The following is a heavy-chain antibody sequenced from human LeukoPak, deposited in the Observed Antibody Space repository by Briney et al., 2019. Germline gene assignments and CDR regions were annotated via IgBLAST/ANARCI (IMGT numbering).Heavy chain of an antibody. Sequence: SETLSLTCTVSGGSITSYYWSWIRQPPGKGLEWIGYINYRGSTDYNPSLKSRVTISVDTSKNHFSLKLNSVTAADPAVYFCARRENYGSGSYFFDYWGQGTLVTVSS. V-gene: IGHV4-59*08. J-gene: IGHJ4*02. D-gene: IGHD3-10*01. CDR3: ARRENYGSGSYFFDY. CDR1: GGSITSYY. CDR2: INYRGST.